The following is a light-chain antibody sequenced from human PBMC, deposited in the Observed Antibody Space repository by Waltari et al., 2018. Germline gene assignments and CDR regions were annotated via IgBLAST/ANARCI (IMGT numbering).Light chain of an antibody. CDR2: RNN. CDR1: SSNIGSNY. Sequence: QSVLTQPPSASGTPGQRVTISCSGSSSNIGSNYVYWYQQLPGTAPQLLIYRNNQRPYGVPDRFSGSKSGTAASRASSGLRSEDEADYYCAAWDDSLSGVVFGGGTKLTVL. CDR3: AAWDDSLSGVV. J-gene: IGLJ2*01. V-gene: IGLV1-47*01.